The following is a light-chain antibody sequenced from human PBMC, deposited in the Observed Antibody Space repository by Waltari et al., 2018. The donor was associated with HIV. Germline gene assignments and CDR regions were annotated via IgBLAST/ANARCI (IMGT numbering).Light chain of an antibody. V-gene: IGKV3-11*01. CDR2: DVS. CDR1: QSVNDY. CDR3: QQRSNWPPLT. Sequence: EIVLTQSPATLSLSPGDRATLSCRASQSVNDYIAWYQHKPGQAPRLLIYDVSTRATGIPARFSGSRSGTDFTLTISSLEPEDFAGYYCQQRSNWPPLTFGGGTKMEIK. J-gene: IGKJ4*01.